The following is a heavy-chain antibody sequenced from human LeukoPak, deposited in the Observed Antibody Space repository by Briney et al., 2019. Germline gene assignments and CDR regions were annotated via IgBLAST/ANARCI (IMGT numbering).Heavy chain of an antibody. CDR1: GFTFSDYY. D-gene: IGHD4-17*01. CDR3: AKDYGDYLYYFDY. Sequence: GGSLRLSCAASGFTFSDYYMSWIRQAPGKGLEWISYISSSGSPRFYADSVKGRFTISRDNAKNSLYLQMNSLRAEDTALYYCAKDYGDYLYYFDYWGQGTLVTVSS. J-gene: IGHJ4*02. V-gene: IGHV3-11*01. CDR2: ISSSGSPR.